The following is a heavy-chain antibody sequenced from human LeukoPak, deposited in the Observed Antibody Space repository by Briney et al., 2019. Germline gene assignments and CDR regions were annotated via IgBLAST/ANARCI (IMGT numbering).Heavy chain of an antibody. CDR3: AKGLYSSSWYFDY. Sequence: PGGSLRLSCAASGFTFSSYAMTWVRQAPGKGLEWVSSISGSGDNTYYADSVKGRFTDSRDNSKNTLYLQMNSLRAEDTAVYYCAKGLYSSSWYFDYWGQGTLVAVSS. V-gene: IGHV3-23*01. CDR1: GFTFSSYA. D-gene: IGHD6-13*01. J-gene: IGHJ4*02. CDR2: ISGSGDNT.